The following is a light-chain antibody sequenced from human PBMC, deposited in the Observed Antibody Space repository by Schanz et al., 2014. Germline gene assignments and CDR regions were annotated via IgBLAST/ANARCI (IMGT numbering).Light chain of an antibody. J-gene: IGKJ1*01. Sequence: EIVLTQSPGTLSLSPGERATLSCRASQSVSSSYLAWYQQKPGQAPRLLIYGASTRATGIPGKFSGSGSGTEFTLTISGLQSEDFAIYYCQQYNNWPSFGQGTKVEIK. CDR3: QQYNNWPS. CDR1: QSVSSSY. V-gene: IGKV3-15*01. CDR2: GAS.